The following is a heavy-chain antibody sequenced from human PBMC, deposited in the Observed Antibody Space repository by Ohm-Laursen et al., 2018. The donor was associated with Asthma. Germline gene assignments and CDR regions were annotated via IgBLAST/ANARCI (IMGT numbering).Heavy chain of an antibody. J-gene: IGHJ2*01. CDR3: ASITIFGVVITNWYFDL. D-gene: IGHD3-3*01. Sequence: ASVKVSCKSSGGTFSNYVIGWVRQAPGQGLEWMGGINSVFRTTDYAQKFQGRVTITADESTSTAYMELSSLRSEDTAVYYCASITIFGVVITNWYFDLWGRGTLVTVSS. CDR2: INSVFRTT. V-gene: IGHV1-69*13. CDR1: GGTFSNYV.